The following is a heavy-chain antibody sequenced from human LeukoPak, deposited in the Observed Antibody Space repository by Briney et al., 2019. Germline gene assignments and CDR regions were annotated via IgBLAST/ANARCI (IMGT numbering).Heavy chain of an antibody. Sequence: ASVKVSCKASGYTFTSYAMNWVRQAPGQGLEWMGWINTNTGNPTYAQGFTGRFVFSLDTSVSTAYLQISSLKAEDTAVYYCARPAQQLVDNYNYYYMDVWGKGTTVSVSS. CDR2: INTNTGNP. J-gene: IGHJ6*03. V-gene: IGHV7-4-1*02. D-gene: IGHD6-13*01. CDR3: ARPAQQLVDNYNYYYMDV. CDR1: GYTFTSYA.